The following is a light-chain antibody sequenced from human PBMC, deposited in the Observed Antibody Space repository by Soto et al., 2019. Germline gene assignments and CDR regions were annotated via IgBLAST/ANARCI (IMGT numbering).Light chain of an antibody. V-gene: IGLV1-47*02. J-gene: IGLJ2*01. CDR3: SSWTGSGRV. Sequence: QSVLTQPPSASRAPGQTVTLSCSGSPSNIGSNYVYWYQHLPGTAPKLLIYSNNQRPSGVPDRFSGSKSGNTASLTISGLQAEDEADHYCSSWTGSGRVFGGGTKLTVL. CDR2: SNN. CDR1: PSNIGSNY.